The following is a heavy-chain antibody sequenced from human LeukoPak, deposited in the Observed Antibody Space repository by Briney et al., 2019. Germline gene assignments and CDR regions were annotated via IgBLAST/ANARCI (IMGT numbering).Heavy chain of an antibody. V-gene: IGHV1-58*02. CDR1: GFTFTSSA. CDR2: IVVGSGNT. CDR3: AAGAAAGTMGDY. Sequence: SVKVSCKASGFTFTSSAMQWVRQARGQRLEWIGWIVVGSGNTNYAQKFQERVTITWDMSTSTAYMELSSLRSEDTAVYYCAAGAAAGTMGDYWGQGTLVTVSS. J-gene: IGHJ4*02. D-gene: IGHD6-13*01.